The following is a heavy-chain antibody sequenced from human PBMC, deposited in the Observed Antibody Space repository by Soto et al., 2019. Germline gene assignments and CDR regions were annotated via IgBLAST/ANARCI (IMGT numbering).Heavy chain of an antibody. CDR2: IYYTGST. J-gene: IGHJ5*02. Sequence: SETLSLTCTVSGGSISSYYWSWIRQPPGKGLEWIGYIYYTGSTNYNPSLRSRVTISVETSKSQFSLKLSSVTAADTAVYYCARETGVQYPFDPWGQGTLGTVSS. CDR1: GGSISSYY. D-gene: IGHD1-1*01. CDR3: ARETGVQYPFDP. V-gene: IGHV4-59*01.